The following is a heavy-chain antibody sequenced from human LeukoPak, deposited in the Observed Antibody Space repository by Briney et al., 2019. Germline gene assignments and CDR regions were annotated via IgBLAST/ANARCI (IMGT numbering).Heavy chain of an antibody. J-gene: IGHJ5*02. CDR3: ANRISGSSS. CDR1: GFTFSSYA. Sequence: GGSLRLSCEASGFTFSSYAMSWIRQAPGKGLEWVSAISSGGGNTDYADSVKGRFTISRDNSKNTVFLQMNSLRAEDTGVYYCANRISGSSSWGQGTLVTVSS. D-gene: IGHD3-10*01. V-gene: IGHV3-23*01. CDR2: ISSGGGNT.